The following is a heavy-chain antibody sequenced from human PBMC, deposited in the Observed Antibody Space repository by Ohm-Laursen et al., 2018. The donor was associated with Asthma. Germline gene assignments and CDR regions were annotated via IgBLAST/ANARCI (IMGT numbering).Heavy chain of an antibody. CDR3: ARDRSRSGHYPRPHDY. D-gene: IGHD3-22*01. J-gene: IGHJ4*02. CDR1: GDSVSSGSYY. Sequence: SETLSLTCTVSGDSVSSGSYYWSWIRQHPGKGLEWIGYIYYSGSTYYNPSLKSRVTISVDTSKNQFSLKLSSVTAADTAVYYCARDRSRSGHYPRPHDYWGQGTLITVSS. CDR2: IYYSGST. V-gene: IGHV4-31*03.